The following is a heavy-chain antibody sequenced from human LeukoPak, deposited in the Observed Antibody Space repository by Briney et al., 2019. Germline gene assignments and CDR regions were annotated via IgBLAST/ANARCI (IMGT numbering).Heavy chain of an antibody. CDR3: ARASWGQWLVLSGPPDY. J-gene: IGHJ4*02. Sequence: GGSLRLSCAASGFTFSSYDMHWVRQATRKGLEWVSAIGTAGDTYYPGSVKGRFTISRENAKNSLYLQMNSLRAGDTAVYYCARASWGQWLVLSGPPDYWGQGTLVTVSS. D-gene: IGHD6-19*01. V-gene: IGHV3-13*01. CDR1: GFTFSSYD. CDR2: IGTAGDT.